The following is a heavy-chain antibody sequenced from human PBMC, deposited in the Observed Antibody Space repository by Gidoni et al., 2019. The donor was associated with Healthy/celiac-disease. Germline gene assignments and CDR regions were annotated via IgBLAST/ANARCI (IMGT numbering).Heavy chain of an antibody. J-gene: IGHJ6*02. CDR3: ARAPWEDIVVVPAARRGDGMDV. D-gene: IGHD2-2*01. Sequence: EVQLVASGGGLVQPGGSLRLSCAASGFTFSRYSMHWVRQAPGKGLGWASYISSSSSTIYYAYSVKGRFTISRDNAKNSLYLQMNSLRDEDTAVYYCARAPWEDIVVVPAARRGDGMDVWGQGTTVTVSS. V-gene: IGHV3-48*02. CDR1: GFTFSRYS. CDR2: ISSSSSTI.